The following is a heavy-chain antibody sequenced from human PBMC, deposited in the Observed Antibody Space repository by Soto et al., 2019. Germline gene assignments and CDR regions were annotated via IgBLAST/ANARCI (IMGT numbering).Heavy chain of an antibody. CDR2: INPNSGGT. Sequence: ASVKVSCKASGYTFTGYYMHWVRQAPGQGLEWMGWINPNSGGTNYAQKFQGRVTMTRDTSISTAYMELSRLRSDDTAVYYCARVTYYYDSSALSQARAEYFQHWGQGTLVT. D-gene: IGHD3-22*01. CDR3: ARVTYYYDSSALSQARAEYFQH. CDR1: GYTFTGYY. V-gene: IGHV1-2*02. J-gene: IGHJ1*01.